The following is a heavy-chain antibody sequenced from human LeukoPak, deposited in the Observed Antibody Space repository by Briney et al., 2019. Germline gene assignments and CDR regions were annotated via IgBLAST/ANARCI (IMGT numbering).Heavy chain of an antibody. CDR1: GGSISSYY. D-gene: IGHD3-3*01. J-gene: IGHJ6*02. CDR3: ARMGDYRYYDFWSGSPPYYYYGMDV. CDR2: IYYSGST. Sequence: SETLSLTCTVSGGSISSYYWTWIRQPPGKGLEWIGYIYYSGSTNYNPSLKSRVTISVDTSKNQFSLKLSSVTAADTAVYYCARMGDYRYYDFWSGSPPYYYYGMDVWGQGTTVTVSS. V-gene: IGHV4-59*01.